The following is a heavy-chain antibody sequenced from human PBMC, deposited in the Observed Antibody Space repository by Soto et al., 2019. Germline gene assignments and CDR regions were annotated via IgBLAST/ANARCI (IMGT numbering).Heavy chain of an antibody. CDR3: AKDTVTTSFYYFDY. D-gene: IGHD4-17*01. Sequence: GSLLLPCSASGFTFSSYAMSWVRQAPGKGLEWVSAISGSGGSTYYADSVKGRFTISRDNSKNTLYLQMNSLRAEDTAVYYCAKDTVTTSFYYFDYWGQGTLVTVYS. CDR2: ISGSGGST. V-gene: IGHV3-23*01. CDR1: GFTFSSYA. J-gene: IGHJ4*02.